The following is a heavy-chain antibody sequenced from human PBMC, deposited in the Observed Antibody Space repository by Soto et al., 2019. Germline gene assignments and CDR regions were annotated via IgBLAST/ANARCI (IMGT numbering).Heavy chain of an antibody. CDR1: GFTFSTYG. J-gene: IGHJ5*02. CDR3: AKDPANLGNWFEP. Sequence: QVQLVESGGGVVQPGMSLRLSCAASGFTFSTYGMHWVRQAPGKGLEWVAAILKDGSQQFYADSVKGRLTISRDNSKNTLSLEMNSLRAEDTAVYYCAKDPANLGNWFEPWCQGTLVTVSS. V-gene: IGHV3-30*18. CDR2: ILKDGSQQ.